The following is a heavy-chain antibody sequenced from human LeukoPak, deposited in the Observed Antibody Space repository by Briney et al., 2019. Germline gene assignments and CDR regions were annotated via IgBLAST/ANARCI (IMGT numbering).Heavy chain of an antibody. D-gene: IGHD6-13*01. CDR2: MNPNSGNT. J-gene: IGHJ4*02. CDR3: ARLCFISSWYGGFDY. V-gene: IGHV1-8*01. Sequence: ASVKVSCKASGYTFTSYDINWVRQATGQGLEWMGWMNPNSGNTGCAQKFQGRVTMTRNTSISTAYMELSSLRSEDTAVYYCARLCFISSWYGGFDYWGRGTLVTVSS. CDR1: GYTFTSYD.